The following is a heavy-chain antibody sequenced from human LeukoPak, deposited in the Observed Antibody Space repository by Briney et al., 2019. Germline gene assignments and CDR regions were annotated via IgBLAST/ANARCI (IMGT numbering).Heavy chain of an antibody. D-gene: IGHD3-16*01. CDR1: GGSISSYY. V-gene: IGHV4-4*09. Sequence: SETLSLTCTVSGGSISSYYWSWIRQPPGKGLEWIGYIYTSGSTNYNPSLKSRVTISVDTSKNQFSPKLSSVTAADTAVYYCAREGGGASEFDYWGQGTLVTVSS. CDR2: IYTSGST. CDR3: AREGGGASEFDY. J-gene: IGHJ4*02.